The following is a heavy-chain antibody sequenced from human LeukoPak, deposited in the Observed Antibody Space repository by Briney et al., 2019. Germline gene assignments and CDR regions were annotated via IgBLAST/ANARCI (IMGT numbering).Heavy chain of an antibody. Sequence: GASVKVSCKASGYTFTSYYMHWVRQAPGQGLEWMGGIIPMFGTTNYAQKFQGRVTITADESTSTAYMELSSLRSEDTAVYYCAMVSFGWSGYYSPLDYWGQGTLVTVSS. CDR1: GYTFTSYY. CDR3: AMVSFGWSGYYSPLDY. CDR2: IIPMFGTT. V-gene: IGHV1-69*13. D-gene: IGHD3-3*01. J-gene: IGHJ4*02.